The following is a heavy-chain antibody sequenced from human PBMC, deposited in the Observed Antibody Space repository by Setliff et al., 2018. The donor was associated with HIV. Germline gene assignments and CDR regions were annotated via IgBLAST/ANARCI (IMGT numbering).Heavy chain of an antibody. Sequence: PSETLSLTCAVSGGSMRSSGYSWTWIRQAPGKGLEWVGYIYYNGNAYYNPSLKSRVTISVDTSKNQFSLQLTSVTAADTALYYCATYAVGEGGRGHWGQGVLVTVSS. CDR3: ATYAVGEGGRGH. CDR2: IYYNGNA. J-gene: IGHJ4*02. V-gene: IGHV4-30-2*02. D-gene: IGHD1-26*01. CDR1: GGSMRSSGYS.